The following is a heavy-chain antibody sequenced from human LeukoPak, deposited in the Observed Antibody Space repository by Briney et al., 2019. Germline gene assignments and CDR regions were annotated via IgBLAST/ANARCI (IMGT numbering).Heavy chain of an antibody. CDR1: GFTLSSYG. CDR3: AKVNYYYYYMDV. V-gene: IGHV3-23*01. Sequence: PGGSLRLSCAASGFTLSSYGMNWVRQAPGKGLEWVSTISGSGGSTYYADSVKGRFTISRDNSKNTLYLQMNSLRAEDTAVYYCAKVNYYYYYMDVWGKGTTVTISS. CDR2: ISGSGGST. J-gene: IGHJ6*03.